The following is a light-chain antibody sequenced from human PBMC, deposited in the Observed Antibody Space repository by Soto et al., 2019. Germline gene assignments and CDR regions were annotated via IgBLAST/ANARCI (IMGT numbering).Light chain of an antibody. CDR3: QQSYSTLWT. J-gene: IGKJ1*01. Sequence: DIQMTQSPSSLSASVGDRVTITCRANQSISSYLNWYQQKPGKAPKLLIYAASSLQSGVPSRFSGSGSGTDFTLTISSLQPEDFETYYCQQSYSTLWTFGQGTKVEIK. CDR2: AAS. CDR1: QSISSY. V-gene: IGKV1-39*01.